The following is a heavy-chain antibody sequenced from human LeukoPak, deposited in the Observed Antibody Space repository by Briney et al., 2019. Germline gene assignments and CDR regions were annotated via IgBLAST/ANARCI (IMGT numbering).Heavy chain of an antibody. J-gene: IGHJ4*02. V-gene: IGHV4-39*01. CDR3: ARLDSSGWYGGPYFDY. Sequence: SETLSLTCTVSGGSISSSSYYWGWIRQPPGKGLEWIGSIYYSGSTYYNPSLKSRVTISVDTSKNQFSLKLSSGTAADTAVYYCARLDSSGWYGGPYFDYWGQGTLVTVSS. D-gene: IGHD6-19*01. CDR2: IYYSGST. CDR1: GGSISSSSYY.